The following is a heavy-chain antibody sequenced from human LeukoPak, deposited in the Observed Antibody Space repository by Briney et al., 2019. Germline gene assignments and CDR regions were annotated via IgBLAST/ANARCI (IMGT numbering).Heavy chain of an antibody. CDR3: ARDGSGGDYFDY. CDR2: VNPNSGAT. J-gene: IGHJ4*02. V-gene: IGHV1-2*06. CDR1: GYTFTGYY. Sequence: DSVKVSGKASGYTFTGYYMDWVRQAPGQGLEWMGRVNPNSGATNDAQKFQGRVTMTRDTSISTAYMELSRLRSDDTAVYYCARDGSGGDYFDYWGQGTLVTVSS. D-gene: IGHD3-16*01.